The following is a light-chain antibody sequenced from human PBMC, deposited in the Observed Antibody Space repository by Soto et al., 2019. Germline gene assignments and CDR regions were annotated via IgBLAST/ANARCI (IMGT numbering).Light chain of an antibody. CDR2: GAS. J-gene: IGKJ5*01. CDR1: QSVSSN. CDR3: QQYNNWPPRAIT. V-gene: IGKV3-15*01. Sequence: EIVMTQSPATLSVSPGERATXSCRASQSVSSNLAWYQQKPGQAPRLLIYGASTRATGIPARFSGSGSGTEFTLTISSLQSEDFAVYYCQQYNNWPPRAITFGQGTRLEIK.